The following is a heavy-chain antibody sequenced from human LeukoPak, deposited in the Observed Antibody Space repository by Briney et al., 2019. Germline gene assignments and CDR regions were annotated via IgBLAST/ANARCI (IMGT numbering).Heavy chain of an antibody. J-gene: IGHJ6*03. CDR3: AREHYFYYLDA. CDR1: GFTFSSYW. Sequence: PGGSLRLSCAASGFTFSSYWMSWVRQAPGKGLEWVANIKQDGSEKYYVDSVKGRFTISRDNAVNSLYLQMNSLRAEDTAVYYCAREHYFYYLDAWGKGTTVTVSS. CDR2: IKQDGSEK. V-gene: IGHV3-7*01.